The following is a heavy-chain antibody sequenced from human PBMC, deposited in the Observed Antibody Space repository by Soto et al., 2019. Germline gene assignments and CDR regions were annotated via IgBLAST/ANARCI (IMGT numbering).Heavy chain of an antibody. CDR3: ARDPGPSVQLVSNFDY. J-gene: IGHJ4*02. CDR2: TYYRSKWYN. D-gene: IGHD6-6*01. V-gene: IGHV6-1*01. CDR1: GDSVSSNSAA. Sequence: SQTLSLTCAISGDSVSSNSAAWNWIRQSPSRGLEWLGRTYYRSKWYNDYAVSVKSRITINPDTSKNQFSLQLNSVTPEDTAVYYCARDPGPSVQLVSNFDYWGQGTLVTVSS.